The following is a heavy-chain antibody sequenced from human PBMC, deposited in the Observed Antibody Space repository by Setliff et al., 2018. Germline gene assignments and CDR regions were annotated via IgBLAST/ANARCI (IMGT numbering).Heavy chain of an antibody. CDR1: DFSVSSVYY. V-gene: IGHV4-38-2*02. J-gene: IGHJ2*01. D-gene: IGHD2-2*01. CDR3: ARTSTARYFDL. CDR2: VYYSGTT. Sequence: PSETLSLTCTVSDFSVSSVYYWGWIRQSPGKGLEWIASVYYSGTTYYNPSLESRVTMSVDTSKSQFSLNLSSVTAADTAVYYCARTSTARYFDLWGRGTLVTVS.